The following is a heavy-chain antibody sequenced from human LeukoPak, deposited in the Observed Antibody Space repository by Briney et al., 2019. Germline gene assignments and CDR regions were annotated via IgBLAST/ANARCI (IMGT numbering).Heavy chain of an antibody. D-gene: IGHD1-20*01. Sequence: SETLSLTCTVSGGSISSGGYYWSWIRQHPGKGLEWIGYIYYSGSTYYNPSLKSRVTMSVDTSKNQFSLKLSSVTAADTAVYYCARDHITGKRSSAFDPWGQGTLVTVSS. CDR1: GGSISSGGYY. V-gene: IGHV4-31*03. J-gene: IGHJ5*02. CDR2: IYYSGST. CDR3: ARDHITGKRSSAFDP.